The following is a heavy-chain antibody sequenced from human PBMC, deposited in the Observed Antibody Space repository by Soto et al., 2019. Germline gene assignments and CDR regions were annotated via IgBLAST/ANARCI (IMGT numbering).Heavy chain of an antibody. J-gene: IGHJ5*02. D-gene: IGHD2-15*01. V-gene: IGHV3-7*03. CDR3: VRGGGGGLFDP. Sequence: GGSLRLSCAASGFSFSSYSMSWIRQAPGKGLEWLAHIHENGHFKFYVDSVKGRFTISRDDALNSLYLQMNSLRAEDTAMYYCVRGGGGGLFDPWGQGTMVTVSS. CDR1: GFSFSSYS. CDR2: IHENGHFK.